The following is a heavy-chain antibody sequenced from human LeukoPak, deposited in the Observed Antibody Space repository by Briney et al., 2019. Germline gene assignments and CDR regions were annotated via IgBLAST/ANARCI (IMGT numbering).Heavy chain of an antibody. D-gene: IGHD3-22*01. Sequence: GTSVKVSCKASGFTFTSSAVQWVRQARGQRLEWIGWIVGGSGNTNYAQKFQERVTITREVSTSTAYMELSSLRSEDTAVYYCAASPDYYDSSGYSFYFDYWGQGTLDTVPS. CDR1: GFTFTSSA. CDR2: IVGGSGNT. J-gene: IGHJ4*02. CDR3: AASPDYYDSSGYSFYFDY. V-gene: IGHV1-58*01.